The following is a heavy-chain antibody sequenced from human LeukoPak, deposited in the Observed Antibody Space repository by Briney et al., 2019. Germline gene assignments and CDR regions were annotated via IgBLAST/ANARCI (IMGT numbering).Heavy chain of an antibody. CDR1: GYSISSGYY. V-gene: IGHV4-38-2*02. Sequence: SETLSLTCTVSGYSISSGYYWGWIRQPPGKGLEWIGSIYHSGSTYYNPSLKSRVTISVDTSKNQFSLQLNSVTPEDTAVYYCAREHSNSGREYFDYWGQGTLVTVSS. CDR3: AREHSNSGREYFDY. J-gene: IGHJ4*02. CDR2: IYHSGST. D-gene: IGHD6-6*01.